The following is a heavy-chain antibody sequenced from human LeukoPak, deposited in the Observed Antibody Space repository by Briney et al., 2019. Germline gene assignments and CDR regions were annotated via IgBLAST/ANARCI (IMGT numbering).Heavy chain of an antibody. D-gene: IGHD5-18*01. CDR3: ARGVDTAMLAY. V-gene: IGHV1-8*01. Sequence: ASVKVSCRASGYTFTRYDINWVRQATGQGLEWMGWMSPNSGNTGYAQKFQGRVTMTRNTSISTAYMELSSLRSEDTAVYYCARGVDTAMLAYWGQGTLVTVSS. CDR1: GYTFTRYD. CDR2: MSPNSGNT. J-gene: IGHJ1*01.